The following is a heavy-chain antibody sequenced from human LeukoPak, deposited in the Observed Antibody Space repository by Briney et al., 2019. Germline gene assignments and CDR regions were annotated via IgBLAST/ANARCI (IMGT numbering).Heavy chain of an antibody. CDR3: ARGGSSGWFYFDY. V-gene: IGHV3-48*04. CDR2: ISSSSSTI. D-gene: IGHD6-19*01. Sequence: PGGSLGLSCAASGFTFSSYSMNWVRQAPGKGLEWVSYISSSSSTIYYADSVKGRFTISRDNAKNSLYLQMNSLRAEDTAVYYCARGGSSGWFYFDYWGQGTLVTVSS. CDR1: GFTFSSYS. J-gene: IGHJ4*02.